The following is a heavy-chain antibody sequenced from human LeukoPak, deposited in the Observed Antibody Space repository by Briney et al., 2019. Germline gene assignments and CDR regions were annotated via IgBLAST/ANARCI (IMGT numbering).Heavy chain of an antibody. J-gene: IGHJ5*02. CDR1: GFTFSSYA. CDR2: INSDGSST. CDR3: ARAGYGYDGWFDP. D-gene: IGHD5-18*01. Sequence: PGGTLRLSCAASGFTFSSYAMSWVRQAPGKGLVWVSRINSDGSSTSYADSVKGRFTISRDNAKNTLYLQMNSLRAEDTAVYYCARAGYGYDGWFDPWGQGTLVTVSS. V-gene: IGHV3-74*01.